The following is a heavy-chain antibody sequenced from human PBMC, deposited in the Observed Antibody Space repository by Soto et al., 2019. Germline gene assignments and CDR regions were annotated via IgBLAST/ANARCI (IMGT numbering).Heavy chain of an antibody. CDR2: IKTKTHGETT. V-gene: IGHV3-15*07. CDR1: GFTISSAW. D-gene: IGHD1-26*01. J-gene: IGHJ4*02. CDR3: TTGSVEGY. Sequence: EVQLVESGGGLVKPGGSLRLSCAASGFTISSAWMNWVRQAPGKGLEWVGRIKTKTHGETTDYAAPVKGRFTISRDDSEHTLSLQMNSLKVEDTAVYYCTTGSVEGYWGQGTLVTVSS.